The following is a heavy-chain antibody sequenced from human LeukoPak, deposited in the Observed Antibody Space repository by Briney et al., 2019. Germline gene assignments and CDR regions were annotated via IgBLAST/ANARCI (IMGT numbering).Heavy chain of an antibody. V-gene: IGHV3-48*02. CDR2: ISSSGSNV. J-gene: IGHJ4*02. CDR3: ARDKRQKSGPKRYFDS. D-gene: IGHD3-10*01. CDR1: GFTFSSYS. Sequence: GGSLRLSCAASGFTFSSYSMNWVRQAPGKGLEGVSYISSSGSNVYYADSVKGRFTISRDNAKNLLLLEMNSLRDEDTAVYYCARDKRQKSGPKRYFDSWGQGTLVTVSS.